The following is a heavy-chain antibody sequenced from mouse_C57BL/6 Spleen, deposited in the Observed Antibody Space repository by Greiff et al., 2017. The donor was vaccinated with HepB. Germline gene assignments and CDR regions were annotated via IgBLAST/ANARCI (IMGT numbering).Heavy chain of an antibody. J-gene: IGHJ3*01. CDR3: ATLEGYDYPFAY. D-gene: IGHD2-4*01. CDR1: GYTFTDYY. V-gene: IGHV1-19*01. Sequence: VQLQQSGPVLVKPGASVKMSCKASGYTFTDYYMNWVKQSHGKSLEWIGVINPYNGGTSYNQKFKGKATLTVDKSSSTAYMELNSLTSEDSAVYYCATLEGYDYPFAYWGQGTLVTVSA. CDR2: INPYNGGT.